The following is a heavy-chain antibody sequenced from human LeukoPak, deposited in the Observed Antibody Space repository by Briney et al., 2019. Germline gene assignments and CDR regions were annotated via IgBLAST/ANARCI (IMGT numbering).Heavy chain of an antibody. CDR3: ASVDTAMVTGIDY. CDR2: ISGSSSYI. CDR1: GFTFSSYS. D-gene: IGHD5-18*01. V-gene: IGHV3-21*01. J-gene: IGHJ4*02. Sequence: GGSLRLSCAASGFTFSSYSMNWVRQAPGKGLEWVSSISGSSSYIYYADSVKGRFTISRDNAKNSLYLQMNSLRAEDTAVYYCASVDTAMVTGIDYWGQGTLVTVSS.